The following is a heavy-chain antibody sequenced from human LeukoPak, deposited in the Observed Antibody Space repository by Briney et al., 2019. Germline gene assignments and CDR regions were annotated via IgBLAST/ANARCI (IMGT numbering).Heavy chain of an antibody. D-gene: IGHD1-26*01. V-gene: IGHV3-23*01. CDR2: ISGSGVSI. Sequence: GGTLRLSCAASGFTFSSYGMSWVRQAPGKGLEWVSSISGSGVSIYYADSVKGRFTISRDNSKNTLYLQIHSLRAEDTAVYYCANDGRGSYTFDYWGQGTLVTVSS. J-gene: IGHJ4*02. CDR3: ANDGRGSYTFDY. CDR1: GFTFSSYG.